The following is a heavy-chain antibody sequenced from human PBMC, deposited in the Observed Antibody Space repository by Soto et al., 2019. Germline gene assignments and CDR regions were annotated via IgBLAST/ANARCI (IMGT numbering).Heavy chain of an antibody. J-gene: IGHJ4*02. CDR2: IYYSGST. V-gene: IGHV4-30-4*01. Sequence: QVQLQESGPGLVKPSQTLSLTCTVSGGSISSGDYYWSWIRQPPGKGLEWIGYIYYSGSTYYNPSLKSPVTRSLGTSPTQFSRKPRSVYAADTALYYCASRGTTPYGSGGSCYARGFDFWGQGTLVTVSS. CDR1: GGSISSGDYY. D-gene: IGHD2-15*01. CDR3: ASRGTTPYGSGGSCYARGFDF.